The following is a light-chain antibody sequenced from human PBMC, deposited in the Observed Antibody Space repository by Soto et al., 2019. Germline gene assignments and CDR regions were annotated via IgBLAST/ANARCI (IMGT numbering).Light chain of an antibody. CDR2: KAS. CDR1: QTISSW. Sequence: DIQMTQSPSTLSGSVGDRVTITCRASQTISSWLAWYQQKPGKAPKLLIYKASTLKSGVPSRFSGSGSGTEFTLTISSLQPDDFATYYCQHYNSYSEAXGQ. CDR3: QHYNSYSEA. V-gene: IGKV1-5*03. J-gene: IGKJ1*01.